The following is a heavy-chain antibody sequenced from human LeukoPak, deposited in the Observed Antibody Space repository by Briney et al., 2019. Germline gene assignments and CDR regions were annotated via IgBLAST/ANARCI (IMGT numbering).Heavy chain of an antibody. J-gene: IGHJ4*02. CDR2: IRFDGSNK. Sequence: GGSPRLSCAASGFTFSSYGMHWVRQAPGKGLEWVAFIRFDGSNKYYADSVKGRFTISRDNSKNTLYLQMNSLRAEDTAVYYCAKDPRAYSSGWYWSDYWGQGTLVTVSS. CDR1: GFTFSSYG. D-gene: IGHD6-19*01. CDR3: AKDPRAYSSGWYWSDY. V-gene: IGHV3-30*02.